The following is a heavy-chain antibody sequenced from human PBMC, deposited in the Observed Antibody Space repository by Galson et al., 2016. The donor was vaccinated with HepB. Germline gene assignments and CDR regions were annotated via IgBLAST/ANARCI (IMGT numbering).Heavy chain of an antibody. CDR1: GYTFINYD. D-gene: IGHD2-8*01. Sequence: SVKVSCKASGYTFINYDISWVRQATGQGLEWMGWMNPNGGNTAYAQKFQGRVTMTRSTPTTTAYMELTNLRSEDTAVYYCARGLMLYGAGVYYFEYWGQGTPVTVSS. J-gene: IGHJ4*02. CDR2: MNPNGGNT. CDR3: ARGLMLYGAGVYYFEY. V-gene: IGHV1-8*01.